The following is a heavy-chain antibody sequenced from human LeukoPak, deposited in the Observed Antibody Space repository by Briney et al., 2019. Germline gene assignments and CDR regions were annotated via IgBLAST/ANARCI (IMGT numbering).Heavy chain of an antibody. CDR3: ARAREGSSLDY. J-gene: IGHJ4*02. CDR1: GFSFNSDW. Sequence: GGSLRLSCAASGFSFNSDWMDWVRQAPGKGLEWVANIKHDESEKNYLDSVKGRFTISRDNAKNSLYLQMNSLRAEDTAVYYCARAREGSSLDYWGQGALVTVSS. V-gene: IGHV3-7*03. D-gene: IGHD6-6*01. CDR2: IKHDESEK.